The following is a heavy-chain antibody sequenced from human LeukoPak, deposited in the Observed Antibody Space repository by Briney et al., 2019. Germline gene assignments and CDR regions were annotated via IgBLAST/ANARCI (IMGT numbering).Heavy chain of an antibody. CDR3: ARDPCRTGGMCYSRFEY. Sequence: GASVKVSCKASGYTFTGYYMHWVRQAPGQGLEWMGWISAYSGNTNFAQKFQDRVTMTTDTSTNTVYMELRSLRSDDTAVYYCARDPCRTGGMCYSRFEYWGQGTLVTVSS. D-gene: IGHD2-15*01. J-gene: IGHJ4*02. CDR1: GYTFTGYY. V-gene: IGHV1-18*04. CDR2: ISAYSGNT.